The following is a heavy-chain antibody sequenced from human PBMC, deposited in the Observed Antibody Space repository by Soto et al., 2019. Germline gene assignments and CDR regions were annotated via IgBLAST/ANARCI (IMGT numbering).Heavy chain of an antibody. Sequence: GASVKVSCKASGGTFSSYAISWVRQAPGQGLEWMGGIIPIFGTANYAQKFQGRVTITADKSTSTAYMELSSLRSEDTAVYYCARVRYYDFWSGYYTGWFDPWGQGTLVTVS. CDR2: IIPIFGTA. D-gene: IGHD3-3*01. V-gene: IGHV1-69*06. J-gene: IGHJ5*02. CDR3: ARVRYYDFWSGYYTGWFDP. CDR1: GGTFSSYA.